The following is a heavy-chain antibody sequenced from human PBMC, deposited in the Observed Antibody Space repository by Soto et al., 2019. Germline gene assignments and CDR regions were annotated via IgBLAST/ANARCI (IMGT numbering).Heavy chain of an antibody. CDR3: AKEGPITNWYFDY. CDR2: ISYDGNVA. D-gene: IGHD1-1*01. J-gene: IGHJ4*02. CDR1: GFTFSSYG. V-gene: IGHV3-30*18. Sequence: QVQLVESGGGVVQPGRSLRLSCAASGFTFSSYGMHWVRQAPGKGLEWVTVISYDGNVAYYADSVKGRFTISRDNSKNPLYLQKNSLRTEDTAMYYCAKEGPITNWYFDYWGQGTLVTVSS.